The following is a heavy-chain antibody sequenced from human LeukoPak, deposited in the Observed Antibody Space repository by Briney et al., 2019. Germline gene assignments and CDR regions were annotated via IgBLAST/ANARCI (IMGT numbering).Heavy chain of an antibody. CDR1: GYTFTSYY. D-gene: IGHD3-10*01. Sequence: ASVKVSRKASGYTFTSYYMHWVRQAPGQGLEWMAWINAYNGDTNYAQKFQGRVTLTTDTSTSTAYMELRSLRSDDTAVYYCARDGSGVWFDYWGQGTLVTVSS. J-gene: IGHJ4*02. V-gene: IGHV1-18*04. CDR2: INAYNGDT. CDR3: ARDGSGVWFDY.